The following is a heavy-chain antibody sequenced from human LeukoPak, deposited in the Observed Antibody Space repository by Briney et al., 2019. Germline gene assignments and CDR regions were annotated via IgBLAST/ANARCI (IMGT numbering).Heavy chain of an antibody. CDR1: GFTFSSYW. CDR2: IKQDGSDK. CDR3: ARVGSRYCSGANCYDGF. D-gene: IGHD2-15*01. J-gene: IGHJ4*02. Sequence: GGSLRLSCAASGFTFSSYWMSWVRQAPGKGLEWVANIKQDGSDKYYVDSVKGRFTISRDNAKNTLYLQMNSLRAEDTAVYYCARVGSRYCSGANCYDGFWGQGTLVSVSS. V-gene: IGHV3-7*03.